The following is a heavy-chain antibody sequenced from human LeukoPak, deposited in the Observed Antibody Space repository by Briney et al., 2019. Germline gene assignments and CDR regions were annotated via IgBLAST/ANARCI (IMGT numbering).Heavy chain of an antibody. D-gene: IGHD2-2*01. V-gene: IGHV1-69*13. Sequence: ASVKVSCKASGYTFTGYYMHWVRQAPGQGLEWMGGIIPIFGTANYAQKFQGRVTITADESTSTAYMELSSLRSEDTAVYYCARVQYPIVVVPAAPLGAFDIWGQGTMVTVSS. CDR1: GYTFTGYY. CDR2: IIPIFGTA. J-gene: IGHJ3*02. CDR3: ARVQYPIVVVPAAPLGAFDI.